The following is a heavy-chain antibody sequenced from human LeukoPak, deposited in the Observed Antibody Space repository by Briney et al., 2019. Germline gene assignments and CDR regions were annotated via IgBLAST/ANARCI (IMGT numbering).Heavy chain of an antibody. V-gene: IGHV4-59*04. CDR1: GGSISSYY. CDR3: ASRGGFYYGSGSYFS. Sequence: PSETLSLTCTVSGGSISSYYWSWIRQHPGKGLEWIGYIYYSGSTYYNPSLKSRVTMSVDTSKNQFSLKLSSVTAADTAVYYCASRGGFYYGSGSYFSWGQGTLVTVSS. D-gene: IGHD3-10*01. CDR2: IYYSGST. J-gene: IGHJ5*02.